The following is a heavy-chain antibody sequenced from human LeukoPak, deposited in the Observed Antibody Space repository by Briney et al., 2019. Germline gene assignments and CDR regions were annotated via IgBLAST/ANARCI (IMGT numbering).Heavy chain of an antibody. J-gene: IGHJ5*02. Sequence: PSETLSVTCTVSGGSISSYYWSWIRQPPGKGLEWIGYIYYSGSTNYNPSLKSRVTISVDTSKDQFSLKLSSVTAADTAVYYCARGTHYDILTGLIPTGGWFDPWGQGTLVTVSS. CDR3: ARGTHYDILTGLIPTGGWFDP. CDR2: IYYSGST. V-gene: IGHV4-59*01. CDR1: GGSISSYY. D-gene: IGHD3-9*01.